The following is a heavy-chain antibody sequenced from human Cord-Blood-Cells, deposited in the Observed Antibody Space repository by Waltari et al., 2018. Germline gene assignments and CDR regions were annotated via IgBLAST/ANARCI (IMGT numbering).Heavy chain of an antibody. CDR1: GYTFPGYY. Sequence: QVQLVQSGAEVKKSGASVTVSCKASGYTFPGYYMHWVRQAPGQGLGWMGWINPNSGGTNYAQKFQGWVTMTRDTSISTAYMELSRLRSDDTAVYYCARAYSSSSFDYWGQGTLVTVSS. J-gene: IGHJ4*02. CDR2: INPNSGGT. CDR3: ARAYSSSSFDY. V-gene: IGHV1-2*04. D-gene: IGHD6-6*01.